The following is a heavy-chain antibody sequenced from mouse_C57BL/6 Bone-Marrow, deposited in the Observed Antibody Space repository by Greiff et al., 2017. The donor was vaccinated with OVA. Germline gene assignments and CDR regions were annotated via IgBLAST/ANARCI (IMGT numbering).Heavy chain of an antibody. J-gene: IGHJ3*01. Sequence: VQLQQSGPELVKPGASVKLSCKASGYTFTSYDINWVKQRPGQGLEWIGWIYPRDGSTKYNEKFKGKATLPVDTSSSTAYMELHSLTSEDSAVYFYARAGGFITTARGFAYWGQGTLVTVSA. CDR3: ARAGGFITTARGFAY. CDR1: GYTFTSYD. D-gene: IGHD1-1*01. CDR2: IYPRDGST. V-gene: IGHV1-85*01.